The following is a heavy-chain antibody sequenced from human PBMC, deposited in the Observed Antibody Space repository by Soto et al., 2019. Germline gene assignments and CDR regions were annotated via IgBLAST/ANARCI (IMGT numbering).Heavy chain of an antibody. CDR1: GGSISSYY. J-gene: IGHJ6*02. V-gene: IGHV4-59*01. CDR2: IYYSGST. CDR3: AISGAYSSGWYGYYYYGMDV. Sequence: SETLALTCTVSGGSISSYYWSWIRQPPGKGLEWIGYIYYSGSTNYNPSLKSRVTISVDTSKNQFSLKLSSVTAADTAVYYCAISGAYSSGWYGYYYYGMDVWGQGTTVTVSS. D-gene: IGHD6-19*01.